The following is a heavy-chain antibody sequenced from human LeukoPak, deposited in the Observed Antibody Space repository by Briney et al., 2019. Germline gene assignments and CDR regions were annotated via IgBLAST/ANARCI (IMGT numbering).Heavy chain of an antibody. CDR1: GGSISNYH. V-gene: IGHV4-4*07. D-gene: IGHD6-19*01. Sequence: PSETLSLTCTVSGGSISNYHWSWIRQPAGKGLEWTGQIHTSGSTNYNPPLKSRVTVSIDTPENQLSLTIRSVTAAGTAIYYCARRHISSGWSFDYWGQGTLVTVSS. J-gene: IGHJ4*02. CDR3: ARRHISSGWSFDY. CDR2: IHTSGST.